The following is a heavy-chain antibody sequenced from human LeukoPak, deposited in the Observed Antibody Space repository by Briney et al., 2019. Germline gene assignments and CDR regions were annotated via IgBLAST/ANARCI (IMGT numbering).Heavy chain of an antibody. Sequence: SETLSLTCAVYGGSFSGYYWSWIRQPPGKGLEWIGEINHSGSTNYNPSLKSRVTISVDTSKNQFSLKLSSVTAADTAVYYCARYSIAVAGIDYWGQGTLVTVSS. CDR1: GGSFSGYY. CDR2: INHSGST. CDR3: ARYSIAVAGIDY. V-gene: IGHV4-34*01. D-gene: IGHD6-19*01. J-gene: IGHJ4*02.